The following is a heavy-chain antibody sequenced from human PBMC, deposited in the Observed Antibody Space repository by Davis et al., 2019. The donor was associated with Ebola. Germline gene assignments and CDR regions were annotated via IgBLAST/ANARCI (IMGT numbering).Heavy chain of an antibody. V-gene: IGHV5-51*01. CDR1: GYSFTSYW. CDR3: AKTYYDILTGYLYGMDV. D-gene: IGHD3-9*01. Sequence: GESLKLSCKGSGYSFTSYWIGWVRQMPGKGLEWMGIISPGDSDTRYSPSFQGQVTISADKSISTAYLQWSSLKASDTAIYYCAKTYYDILTGYLYGMDVWGQGTTVTVSS. J-gene: IGHJ6*02. CDR2: ISPGDSDT.